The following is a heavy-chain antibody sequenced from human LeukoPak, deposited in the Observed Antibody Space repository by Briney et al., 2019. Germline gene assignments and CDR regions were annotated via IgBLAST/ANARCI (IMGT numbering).Heavy chain of an antibody. CDR2: IIPILGIA. Sequence: SVKVSCKASGGTFSSYAISWVRQAPGQGPEWMGRIIPILGIANYAQKFQGGVTITADKSTSTAYMELSSLRSEDTAVYYGARARRYSGYDYKWYFDYWGQGTLVTVSS. CDR1: GGTFSSYA. CDR3: ARARRYSGYDYKWYFDY. V-gene: IGHV1-69*04. J-gene: IGHJ4*02. D-gene: IGHD5-12*01.